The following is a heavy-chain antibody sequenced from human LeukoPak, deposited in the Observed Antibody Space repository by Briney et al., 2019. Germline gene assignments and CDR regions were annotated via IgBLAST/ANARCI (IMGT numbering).Heavy chain of an antibody. Sequence: GTSLRLSCTTSGFTFRNYGMHWVRQASGKGLEWVSVIWYDESRKYYADSVKGRFTISRDISKNTLYLQMNSLRAEDTAFYYCARDDCSTTSCLAYWGQGTLVTVSS. CDR3: ARDDCSTTSCLAY. CDR2: IWYDESRK. CDR1: GFTFRNYG. J-gene: IGHJ4*02. V-gene: IGHV3-33*01. D-gene: IGHD2-2*01.